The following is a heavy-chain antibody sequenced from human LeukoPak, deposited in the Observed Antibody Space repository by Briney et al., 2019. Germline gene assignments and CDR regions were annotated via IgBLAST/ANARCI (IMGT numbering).Heavy chain of an antibody. CDR2: IIPIFGTA. J-gene: IGHJ2*01. CDR1: GGTFSSYA. D-gene: IGHD3-22*01. V-gene: IGHV1-69*05. CDR3: ARVVVITKWYFDL. Sequence: GASVKVSCKASGGTFSSYAISWVQQAPGQGLEWIGRIIPIFGTANYAQKFQGRVTIITDESTSTAYMELSSLRSEDTAVYYCARVVVITKWYFDLWGRGTLVTVSS.